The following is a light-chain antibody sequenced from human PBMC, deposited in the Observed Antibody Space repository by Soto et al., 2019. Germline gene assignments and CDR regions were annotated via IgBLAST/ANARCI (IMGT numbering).Light chain of an antibody. Sequence: QSVLTQPASVSGSPGQSITISSTGTISDVGGNKFVSWYQQYPGKAPKLMLCDVSNRPSGVSNRFSGSKSGNTASLTISGLQAEDEADYYCSSFAGSNYVFGTGTKVTVL. CDR3: SSFAGSNYV. V-gene: IGLV2-14*03. J-gene: IGLJ1*01. CDR2: DVS. CDR1: ISDVGGNKF.